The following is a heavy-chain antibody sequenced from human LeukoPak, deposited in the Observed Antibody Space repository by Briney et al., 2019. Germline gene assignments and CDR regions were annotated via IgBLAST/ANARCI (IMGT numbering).Heavy chain of an antibody. CDR1: GFTFSSYG. CDR3: ARGRRATTVTTIFTNYYYYGMDV. V-gene: IGHV3-33*01. Sequence: GGCLRLSCAASGFTFSSYGMHWVRQAPGKGLEWVAVIWYDGSNKYYADSVKGRFTISRDNSKNTLYLQMNSLRAEDTAVYYCARGRRATTVTTIFTNYYYYGMDVWGQGTTVTVSS. D-gene: IGHD4-17*01. CDR2: IWYDGSNK. J-gene: IGHJ6*02.